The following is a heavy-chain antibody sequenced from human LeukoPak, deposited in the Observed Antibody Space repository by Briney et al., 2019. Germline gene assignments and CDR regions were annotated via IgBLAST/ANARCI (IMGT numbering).Heavy chain of an antibody. CDR3: ARDHPPGDDYNSWYFDY. CDR2: IYTSGST. Sequence: SETLSLTCAVSGGSISSYYWSWIRQSAGKGLEWIGRIYTSGSTNYNPSLKSRVTMSVDTSKNQFSLKLSSVTAADTAVYYCARDHPPGDDYNSWYFDYWGQGTLVTVSS. CDR1: GGSISSYY. V-gene: IGHV4-4*07. D-gene: IGHD4/OR15-4a*01. J-gene: IGHJ4*02.